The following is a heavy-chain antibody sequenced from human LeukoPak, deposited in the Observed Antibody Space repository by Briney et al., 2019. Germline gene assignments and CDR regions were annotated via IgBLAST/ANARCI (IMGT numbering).Heavy chain of an antibody. V-gene: IGHV3-21*01. CDR3: ARNQDSSSFDY. D-gene: IGHD6-6*01. CDR1: GFTFSSYS. J-gene: IGHJ4*02. Sequence: GGSLRLSCAASGFTFSSYSMNWVRQAPGKGLEWVSSISSSSSYIYYADSVKGRFTISRDNSKNTLYLQMNSLRAEDTAVYYCARNQDSSSFDYWGQGTLVTVSS. CDR2: ISSSSSYI.